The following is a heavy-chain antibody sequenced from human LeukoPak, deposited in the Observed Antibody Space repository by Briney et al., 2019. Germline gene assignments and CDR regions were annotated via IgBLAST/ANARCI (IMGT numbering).Heavy chain of an antibody. V-gene: IGHV3-7*01. CDR2: IKTDGSEK. D-gene: IGHD3-22*01. J-gene: IGHJ4*02. CDR3: ARDPRWYDSSGYYPR. CDR1: GFTFSNYC. Sequence: GGSLRLSCEGSGFTFSNYCMGWVRQAPGKGLQWVANIKTDGSEKYYVDSVKGRFTISRDNAKNSLYLQMNSLRAEDTAVYYCARDPRWYDSSGYYPRGGQGTLVTVSS.